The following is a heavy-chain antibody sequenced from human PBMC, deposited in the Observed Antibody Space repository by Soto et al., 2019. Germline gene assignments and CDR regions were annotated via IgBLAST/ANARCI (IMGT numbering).Heavy chain of an antibody. CDR2: IYYSGST. D-gene: IGHD4-4*01. Sequence: PSATLSLTCTVSGGCISSYYWSWIRQPPGKGLEWIGYIYYSGSTNYNPSLKSRVTISVDTSKNQFSLKLSSVTAADTAVYYCACDLANSNPYYFDYWGQEALVTLSS. V-gene: IGHV4-59*01. J-gene: IGHJ4*02. CDR3: ACDLANSNPYYFDY. CDR1: GGCISSYY.